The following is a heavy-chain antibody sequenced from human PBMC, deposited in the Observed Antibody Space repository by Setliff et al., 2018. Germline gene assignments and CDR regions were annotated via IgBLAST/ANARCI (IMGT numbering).Heavy chain of an antibody. J-gene: IGHJ6*03. CDR3: ARDQTGDGVNDGLYHHFFMDI. Sequence: GASVKVSCKASGYTFTGYYMHWVRQAPGQGLEWMGWINPNSGGTNYAQKFQGRVTMTRDTSISTAYMELSRLRSDDTAVYYCARDQTGDGVNDGLYHHFFMDIWGKGATVTVSS. CDR2: INPNSGGT. D-gene: IGHD7-27*01. V-gene: IGHV1-2*02. CDR1: GYTFTGYY.